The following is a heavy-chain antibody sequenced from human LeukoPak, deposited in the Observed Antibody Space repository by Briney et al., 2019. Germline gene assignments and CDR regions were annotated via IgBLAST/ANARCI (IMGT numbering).Heavy chain of an antibody. D-gene: IGHD2-15*01. CDR2: INGNGGTT. J-gene: IGHJ5*02. V-gene: IGHV3-23*01. Sequence: GGSLRLSCAASGFTFSSYALSWVRQAPGKGLEWVSTINGNGGTTYYAGSVKGRFTISRDNSKRTLHLQMNSLRAEDTAVYYCAREGPLGYCSGGSCYWFDPWGQGTLVTVSS. CDR1: GFTFSSYA. CDR3: AREGPLGYCSGGSCYWFDP.